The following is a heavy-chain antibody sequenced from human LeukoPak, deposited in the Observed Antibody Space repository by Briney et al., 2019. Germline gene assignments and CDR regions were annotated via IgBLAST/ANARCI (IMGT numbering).Heavy chain of an antibody. CDR2: IYTSGST. J-gene: IGHJ4*02. Sequence: PSETLSLTCTVSGGSMSSGSYYWSWIRQPAGKGLEWIGRIYTSGSTNYNPSLKSRVTISVDTSKNQFSLKLSSVTAADTAVYYCARGTGDTQVDYWGQGTLVTVSS. V-gene: IGHV4-61*02. CDR1: GGSMSSGSYY. CDR3: ARGTGDTQVDY.